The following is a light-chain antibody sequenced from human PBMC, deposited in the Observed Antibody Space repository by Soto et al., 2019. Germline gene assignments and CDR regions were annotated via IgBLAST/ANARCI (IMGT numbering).Light chain of an antibody. Sequence: QSVLTQPASVSGSPGQSITISCTGTSSDVGTYNYVSWYQHHPGKAPKLMIYDVSNRPSGVSNRFSGSKSGNTASLTISGLQAEDESDYYFSSYTSSSTLLFGGGTKLTVL. CDR2: DVS. J-gene: IGLJ2*01. V-gene: IGLV2-14*03. CDR3: SSYTSSSTLL. CDR1: SSDVGTYNY.